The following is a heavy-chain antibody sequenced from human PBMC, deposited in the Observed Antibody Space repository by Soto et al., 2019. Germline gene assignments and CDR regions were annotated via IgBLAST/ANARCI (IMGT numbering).Heavy chain of an antibody. CDR3: AASCVACGGFNYYGMDV. CDR2: IYYSGST. CDR1: GGSISSGGYY. V-gene: IGHV4-31*03. Sequence: QVQLQESGPGLVKPSQTLSLTCTVSGGSISSGGYYWSWIRQHPGKGLEWIGYIYYSGSTYYNPXLKGRVTISVDXSXNKXSLKLSSVTAADTAVYYCAASCVACGGFNYYGMDVWGQGTTVTVSS. D-gene: IGHD5-12*01. J-gene: IGHJ6*02.